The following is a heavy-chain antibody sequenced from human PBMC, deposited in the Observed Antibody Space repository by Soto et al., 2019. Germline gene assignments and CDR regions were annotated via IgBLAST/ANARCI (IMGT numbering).Heavy chain of an antibody. CDR2: IKSKTDGGTT. J-gene: IGHJ5*02. D-gene: IGHD1-7*01. Sequence: GGSLRLSCAASGFTFSNAWMSWVRQAPGKGLEWVGRIKSKTDGGTTDYAAPVKGRFTISRDDSKNTLYLQMNSLKTEDTAVYYCTSQEGESITGTTSWFVLWGQGTLVTVSS. CDR1: GFTFSNAW. V-gene: IGHV3-15*01. CDR3: TSQEGESITGTTSWFVL.